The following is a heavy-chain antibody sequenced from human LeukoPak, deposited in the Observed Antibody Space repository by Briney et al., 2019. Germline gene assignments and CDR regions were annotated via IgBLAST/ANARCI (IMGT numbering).Heavy chain of an antibody. CDR3: ARDQYPYGDYGLSSY. CDR1: GFTFSSYS. CDR2: ISSSSSTI. J-gene: IGHJ4*02. Sequence: GGSLRLSCEASGFTFSSYSMNWVRQAPGKGLEWVSYISSSSSTIYYADSVKGRFTISRDNAKNSLYLQMNSLRDEDTAVYYCARDQYPYGDYGLSSYWGQGTLVTVSS. V-gene: IGHV3-48*02. D-gene: IGHD4-17*01.